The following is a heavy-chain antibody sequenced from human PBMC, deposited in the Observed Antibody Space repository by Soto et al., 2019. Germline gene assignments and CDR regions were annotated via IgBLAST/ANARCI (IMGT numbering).Heavy chain of an antibody. CDR2: VYYSGST. Sequence: QVQLQESGPGLVKPSQTLSLTCPVSGGSISSGGYYWSWIRQHPGKGLEWIGYVYYSGSTYYNPYLKSRVTLSVDTSKNQFSLKLSSVTAADTAVYYCARAAHYSSPFRWFDPWGQGTLVTVSS. CDR1: GGSISSGGYY. V-gene: IGHV4-31*03. J-gene: IGHJ5*02. D-gene: IGHD6-13*01. CDR3: ARAAHYSSPFRWFDP.